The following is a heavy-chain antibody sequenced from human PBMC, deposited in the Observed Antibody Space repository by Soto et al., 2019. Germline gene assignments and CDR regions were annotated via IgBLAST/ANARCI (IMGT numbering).Heavy chain of an antibody. V-gene: IGHV3-72*01. Sequence: GGSLRLSCAASGFTFSDHYMDWVRQAPGKGLEWIGRIRDKANSYTTEYAASVKGRFSVSRDDSESSLYLQMNSLKTDDTATYYCARGSSSSRSFYYYGLDVWGQGTTVTVS. J-gene: IGHJ6*02. D-gene: IGHD6-6*01. CDR3: ARGSSSSRSFYYYGLDV. CDR2: IRDKANSYTT. CDR1: GFTFSDHY.